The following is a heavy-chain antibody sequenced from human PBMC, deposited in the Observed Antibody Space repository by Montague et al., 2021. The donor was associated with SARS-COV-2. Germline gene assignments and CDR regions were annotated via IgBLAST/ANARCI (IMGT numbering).Heavy chain of an antibody. CDR3: ARDRENTMVRGTPFYGMDV. Sequence: SLRLSCAASGFTFSNYAMHWVRQAPGKGLEWVAVISYDGSNKYYADSVKGRFTISRDNSKNTQYLQMNSLRAEDTAVYYCARDRENTMVRGTPFYGMDVWGQGTTVTVSS. D-gene: IGHD3-10*01. J-gene: IGHJ6*02. V-gene: IGHV3-30*04. CDR1: GFTFSNYA. CDR2: ISYDGSNK.